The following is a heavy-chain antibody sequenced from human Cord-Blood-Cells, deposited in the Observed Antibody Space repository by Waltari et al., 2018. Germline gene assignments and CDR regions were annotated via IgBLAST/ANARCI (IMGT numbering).Heavy chain of an antibody. CDR1: GGSFSGYY. V-gene: IGHV4-34*01. Sequence: QVQLQQWDAGLLKPSETLSLTCAVYGGSFSGYYWSWIRQPPGKGLEWNGEINHSGRTNDDPSLKSRVTISVDTSKNQFSLKLSSVTAADTAVYYCARGGFTVTMPYYFDYWGQGTLVTVSS. J-gene: IGHJ4*02. CDR3: ARGGFTVTMPYYFDY. D-gene: IGHD4-4*01. CDR2: INHSGRT.